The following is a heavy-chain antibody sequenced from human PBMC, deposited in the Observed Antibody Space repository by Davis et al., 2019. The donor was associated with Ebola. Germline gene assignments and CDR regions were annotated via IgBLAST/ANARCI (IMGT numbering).Heavy chain of an antibody. CDR2: TYYRSKWYN. V-gene: IGHV6-1*01. J-gene: IGHJ4*02. Sequence: SQTLSLTCSISWDRVSSNSAAWNWIRQSPSRGLEWLGRTYYRSKWYNDYAVSVKSRITINPDTSKNQFSLQLNSVTPEDTAVYYCARGWSFGEYYFDYWGQGTLVTVSS. CDR1: WDRVSSNSAA. D-gene: IGHD3-16*01. CDR3: ARGWSFGEYYFDY.